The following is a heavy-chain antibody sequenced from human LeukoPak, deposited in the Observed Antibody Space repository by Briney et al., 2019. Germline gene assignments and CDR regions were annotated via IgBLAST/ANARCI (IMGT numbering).Heavy chain of an antibody. CDR1: GFTFSDAW. D-gene: IGHD1-14*01. CDR3: SRNADHDW. Sequence: GGSLRLSCAASGFTFSDAWLNWVRQTPEKGLEWVARIKRQTEGWTKDYAAPVKGRFTISRDDSKSTVYLQVNSLEIEDTAVYYCSRNADHDWWGQGTLVTVSS. V-gene: IGHV3-15*01. J-gene: IGHJ4*02. CDR2: IKRQTEGWTK.